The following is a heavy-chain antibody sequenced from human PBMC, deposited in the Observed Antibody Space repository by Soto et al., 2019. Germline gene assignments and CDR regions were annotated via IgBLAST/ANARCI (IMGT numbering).Heavy chain of an antibody. J-gene: IGHJ5*02. Sequence: ASVKVSCKASGGTFSSYTISWVRQAPGQGLEWMGRIIPILGIANYAQKFQGRVTITADKSTSTAYMELSSLRSEDTAVYYCARETGSGYDYGPFDPWGQGTLVTVSS. V-gene: IGHV1-69*04. CDR2: IIPILGIA. CDR3: ARETGSGYDYGPFDP. D-gene: IGHD5-12*01. CDR1: GGTFSSYT.